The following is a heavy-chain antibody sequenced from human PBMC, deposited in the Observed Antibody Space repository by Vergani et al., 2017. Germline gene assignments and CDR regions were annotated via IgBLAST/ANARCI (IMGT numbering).Heavy chain of an antibody. CDR2: IYYSGST. V-gene: IGHV4-31*03. D-gene: IGHD3-16*01. CDR3: ARGGLARRFDY. J-gene: IGHJ4*02. CDR1: GGSISSGGYC. Sequence: QVQLQESGPGLVKPSQTLSLTCTVSGGSISSGGYCWSWIRQHPGKGLEWIGYIYYSGSTYYNPSLKSRVTISVDTSKNQFSLKLSSVTAADTAVYYCARGGLARRFDYWGQGTLVTVSS.